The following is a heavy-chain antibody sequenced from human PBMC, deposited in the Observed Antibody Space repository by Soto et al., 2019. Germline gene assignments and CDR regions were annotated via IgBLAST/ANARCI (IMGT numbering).Heavy chain of an antibody. J-gene: IGHJ5*02. CDR2: ISSDGDIT. CDR3: VKVSTFYDILTGYYSTNFFDP. Sequence: GGALRLSCSASGFTFSEYSMHWVRQAPGKGLQYVSTISSDGDITYYADSVKGRFTISRDNSKNTLYLQMNSLRPEDTAVYYCVKVSTFYDILTGYYSTNFFDPWGQGTLVTVSS. V-gene: IGHV3-64D*06. D-gene: IGHD3-9*01. CDR1: GFTFSEYS.